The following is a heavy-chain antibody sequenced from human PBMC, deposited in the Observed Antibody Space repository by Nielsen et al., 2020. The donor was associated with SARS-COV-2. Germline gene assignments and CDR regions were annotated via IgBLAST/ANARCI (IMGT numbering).Heavy chain of an antibody. D-gene: IGHD5-12*01. CDR3: ARAPRGMLRFFDY. Sequence: SETLSLTCAVYGGSFSGYYWSWIRQPPGKGLEWIGEINHSGSTNYNPSLKSRVTISVDTSKNQFSLKLSSVTAADTAVYYCARAPRGMLRFFDYWGQGTRVTVSS. V-gene: IGHV4-34*01. CDR1: GGSFSGYY. J-gene: IGHJ4*02. CDR2: INHSGST.